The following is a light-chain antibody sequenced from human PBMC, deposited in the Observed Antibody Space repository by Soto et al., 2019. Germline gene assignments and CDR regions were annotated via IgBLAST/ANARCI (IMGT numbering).Light chain of an antibody. J-gene: IGKJ5*01. Sequence: LTQSPSSLSASVGDRVAITCRASQGISSYLAWYRQKPGKAPKLLIYAASTLQGGVPSRFSGSGSGTDFTLTINSLQPEDLATYYCQQLNSYPITFGQGTRLEI. V-gene: IGKV1-9*01. CDR3: QQLNSYPIT. CDR2: AAS. CDR1: QGISSY.